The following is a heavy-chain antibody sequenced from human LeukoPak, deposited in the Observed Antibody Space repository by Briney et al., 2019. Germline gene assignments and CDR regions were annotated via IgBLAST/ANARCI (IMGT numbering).Heavy chain of an antibody. Sequence: GGSLRLSCAASGFTFSSYGMSWVRQAPGKGLEWVSTISDSGSRTYHADPVKGRFTISRDNSKNTLYLQVNSLRSEDTAVYYCARDRSGAFDIWGQGTMVTVSS. V-gene: IGHV3-23*01. J-gene: IGHJ3*02. CDR2: ISDSGSRT. CDR1: GFTFSSYG. CDR3: ARDRSGAFDI. D-gene: IGHD3-10*01.